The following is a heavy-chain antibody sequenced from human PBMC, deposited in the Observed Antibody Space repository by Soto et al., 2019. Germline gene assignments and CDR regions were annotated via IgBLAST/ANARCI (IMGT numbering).Heavy chain of an antibody. Sequence: ASVKVSCKASGGTFSSYAISWVRQAPGQGLEWMGGIIPIFGTANYAQKFQGRVTITADKSTSTAYMELSSLRSEDTAVYYCARGYSYPHGFSTLAYWGQGTLVTVSS. CDR1: GGTFSSYA. D-gene: IGHD3-22*01. J-gene: IGHJ4*02. V-gene: IGHV1-69*06. CDR3: ARGYSYPHGFSTLAY. CDR2: IIPIFGTA.